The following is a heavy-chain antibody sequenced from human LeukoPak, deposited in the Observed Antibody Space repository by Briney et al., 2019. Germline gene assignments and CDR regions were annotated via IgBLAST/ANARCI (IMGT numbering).Heavy chain of an antibody. CDR1: GYTFTVCY. CDR2: INPNSGGT. J-gene: IGHJ4*02. V-gene: IGHV1-2*02. Sequence: ASVKVCCKASGYTFTVCYMHWVRQAPGQGHEWMGVINPNSGGTNYAQEFQGRVTVTRDTSISTAYMELSRLRSDDPAVYYCARALRGLSGYIDYWGQGTLVTVSS. CDR3: ARALRGLSGYIDY. D-gene: IGHD3-16*02.